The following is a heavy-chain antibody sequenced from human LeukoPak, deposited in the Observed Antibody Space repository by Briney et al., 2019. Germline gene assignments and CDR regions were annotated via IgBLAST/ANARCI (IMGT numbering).Heavy chain of an antibody. J-gene: IGHJ4*02. CDR1: GYTFIGYY. D-gene: IGHD1-26*01. CDR2: INPNNGGT. CDR3: AREPGGDIVGATVFDY. Sequence: ASVKVSCKASGYTFIGYYMHWVRQAPGQGLEWMGWINPNNGGTNYAQKFQGRVTMTRDTSISTAYMELSRLRSDDTAVYYCAREPGGDIVGATVFDYWGQGTLVTVSS. V-gene: IGHV1-2*02.